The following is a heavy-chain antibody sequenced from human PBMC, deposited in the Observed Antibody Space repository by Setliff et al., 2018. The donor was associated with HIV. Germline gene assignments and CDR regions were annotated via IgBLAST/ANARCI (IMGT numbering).Heavy chain of an antibody. CDR1: GFTFGSYA. CDR2: ISGSGGSP. J-gene: IGHJ5*02. V-gene: IGHV3-23*01. D-gene: IGHD4-17*01. Sequence: PGGSLRLSCAPSGFTFGSYAMSWVRQAPGKGLEWVSSISGSGGSPYYADSVKGRFTISRDNLKKTLYLQMNSLRPEDTAFYYCAKEPRATVTTRWFDPWGQGTLVTVSS. CDR3: AKEPRATVTTRWFDP.